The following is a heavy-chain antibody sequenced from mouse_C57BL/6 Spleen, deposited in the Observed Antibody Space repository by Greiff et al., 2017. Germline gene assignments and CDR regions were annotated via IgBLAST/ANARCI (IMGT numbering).Heavy chain of an antibody. CDR1: GYTFTDYE. Sequence: QVQLQQSGAELVRPGASVTLSCKASGYTFTDYEMHWVKQTPVHGLEWIGAIDPETGGTAYNQTFQGKAILTVDKSSSTAYMELRSQTSKDSAVYYCTRPSTVVATRGVDYFDYWGQGTTRTGSS. J-gene: IGHJ2*01. CDR2: IDPETGGT. D-gene: IGHD1-1*01. CDR3: TRPSTVVATRGVDYFDY. V-gene: IGHV1-15*01.